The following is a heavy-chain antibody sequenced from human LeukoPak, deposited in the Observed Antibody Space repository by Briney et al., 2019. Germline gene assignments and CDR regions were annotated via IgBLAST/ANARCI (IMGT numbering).Heavy chain of an antibody. Sequence: GGTLRLSCAASGFTFSSYGMSWVRQAPGKGLEWVAATSSSDAGTYHADSVRGRFTISRDNSKNTLYLQMNSLRAEDAAVYFCAKAPVTSCRGAYCYPFDSWGQGTLVTVSS. CDR3: AKAPVTSCRGAYCYPFDS. V-gene: IGHV3-23*01. J-gene: IGHJ4*02. D-gene: IGHD2-21*01. CDR2: TSSSDAGT. CDR1: GFTFSSYG.